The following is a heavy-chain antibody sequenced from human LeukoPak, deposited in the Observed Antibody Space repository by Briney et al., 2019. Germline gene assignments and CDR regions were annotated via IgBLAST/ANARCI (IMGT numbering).Heavy chain of an antibody. D-gene: IGHD4-11*01. Sequence: GGSLRLSRAASGLTVSSDYMIWVRQTPGKGLEWVSVIYSGGTTHYPDSVKGRFTISRDNSKNTVFLQMDSLRADDSAVYYCARVYSNFWFDPWGQGTLVTVSS. CDR2: IYSGGTT. CDR3: ARVYSNFWFDP. J-gene: IGHJ5*02. CDR1: GLTVSSDY. V-gene: IGHV3-66*01.